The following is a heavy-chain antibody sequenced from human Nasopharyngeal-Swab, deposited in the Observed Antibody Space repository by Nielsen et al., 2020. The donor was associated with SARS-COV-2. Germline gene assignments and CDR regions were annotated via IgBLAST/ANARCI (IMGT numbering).Heavy chain of an antibody. CDR3: ARHYTDGRMDV. CDR2: MSLGDFDT. CDR1: GYIFTAYW. V-gene: IGHV5-51*01. Sequence: GESLKISCQGSGYIFTAYWIAWVRQMPAKGLELMGLMSLGDFDTRYSPSFQGQVTISVYKSISTAYLQLSSLKASDTAVYYCARHYTDGRMDVWGQGTTVTVSS. D-gene: IGHD2-8*01. J-gene: IGHJ6*02.